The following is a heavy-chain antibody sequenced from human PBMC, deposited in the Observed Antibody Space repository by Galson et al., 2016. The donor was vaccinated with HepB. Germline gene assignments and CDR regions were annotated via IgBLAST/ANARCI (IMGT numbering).Heavy chain of an antibody. J-gene: IGHJ5*02. Sequence: VKVSCKASGFTFTAYGISWVRQALGQGLEWMGWINAYNGNTNYAQSFQGRVTMTTDTSTGTAYMELWNLRSDDTALYYCARVLGGYDFYPWGQGTLVTVSS. CDR3: ARVLGGYDFYP. CDR2: INAYNGNT. D-gene: IGHD5-12*01. V-gene: IGHV1-18*01. CDR1: GFTFTAYG.